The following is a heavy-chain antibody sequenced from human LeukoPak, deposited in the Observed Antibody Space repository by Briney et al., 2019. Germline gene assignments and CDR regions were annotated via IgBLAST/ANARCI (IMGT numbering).Heavy chain of an antibody. D-gene: IGHD6-19*01. J-gene: IGHJ5*02. CDR1: GGSISSGGYY. CDR3: ARSRPLIAVAGTWFDP. Sequence: SETLSLTCTVSGGSISSGGYYWSWIRQHPGKGLEWIGYIYYSGSTYYNPSLKSRVTISVDTSKNQFSLKLSSVTAADTAVYYCARSRPLIAVAGTWFDPWGQGTLLTVSS. CDR2: IYYSGST. V-gene: IGHV4-31*03.